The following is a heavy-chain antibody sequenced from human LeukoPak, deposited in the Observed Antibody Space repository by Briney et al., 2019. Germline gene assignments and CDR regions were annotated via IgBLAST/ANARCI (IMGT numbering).Heavy chain of an antibody. Sequence: ASVKVSCKVSGYTRTELSMHWVRQAPGKGLEWMGGFDPEDGETIYAQKFQGRVTMTEDTSTDTDYLELSSLRSEDTAVYYCATDLGDNWNSKPGVLWGQGTLVTVSS. V-gene: IGHV1-24*01. CDR3: ATDLGDNWNSKPGVL. CDR1: GYTRTELS. D-gene: IGHD1-7*01. J-gene: IGHJ4*02. CDR2: FDPEDGET.